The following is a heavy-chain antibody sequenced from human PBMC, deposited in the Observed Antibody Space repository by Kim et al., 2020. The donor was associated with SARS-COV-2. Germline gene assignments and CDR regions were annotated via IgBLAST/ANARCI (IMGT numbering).Heavy chain of an antibody. CDR1: GFTFSSYW. CDR2: INSDGSST. V-gene: IGHV3-74*01. J-gene: IGHJ5*02. Sequence: GGSLRLSCAASGFTFSSYWMHWVRQAPGKGLVWVSRINSDGSSTSYADSVKGRFTISRDNAKNTLYLQMNSLRAEDTAVYYCARVSRYCSGGSCYSRGHNNWFDPWGQGTLVTVSS. CDR3: ARVSRYCSGGSCYSRGHNNWFDP. D-gene: IGHD2-15*01.